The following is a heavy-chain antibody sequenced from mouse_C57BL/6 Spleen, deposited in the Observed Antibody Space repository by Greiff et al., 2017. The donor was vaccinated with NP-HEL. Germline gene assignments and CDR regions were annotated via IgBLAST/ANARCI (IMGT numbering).Heavy chain of an antibody. V-gene: IGHV1-50*01. Sequence: QVQLQQPGAELVKPGASVKLSCKASGYTFTSYWMQWVKQRPGQGLEWIGEIDPSDSYTNYNQKFKGKATLTVDTSSSTASMQLSSLTSEDSAIYYWASNWDHYWGQGTTLTVSS. D-gene: IGHD4-1*01. J-gene: IGHJ2*01. CDR3: ASNWDHY. CDR2: IDPSDSYT. CDR1: GYTFTSYW.